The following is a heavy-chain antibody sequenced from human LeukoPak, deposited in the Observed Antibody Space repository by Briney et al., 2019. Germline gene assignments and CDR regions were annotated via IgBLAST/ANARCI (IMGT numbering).Heavy chain of an antibody. D-gene: IGHD5-24*01. CDR1: GFTFSSHS. Sequence: GGSLRLSCAASGFTFSSHSMNWVRQAPGKGLEWVSYISSSSSTIYYADSVKGRLTISRDNSKNTLYLQMNSLRAEDTAVYYCARGPMAWGQGTLVTVSS. V-gene: IGHV3-48*01. CDR2: ISSSSSTI. CDR3: ARGPMA. J-gene: IGHJ4*02.